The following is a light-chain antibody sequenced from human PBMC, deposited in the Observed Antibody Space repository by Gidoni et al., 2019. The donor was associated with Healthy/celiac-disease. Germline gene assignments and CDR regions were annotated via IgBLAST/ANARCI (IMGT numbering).Light chain of an antibody. CDR2: AAS. Sequence: AIRMTQSPSSFSASTGDRVTITCRASQGISSYLAWYQQKPGKAPKLLIYAASTLQRGVPSRFSGSGSGTDFNLTISCLQSEDFATYYCQQYYSYPWTVGQGTKVEIK. CDR3: QQYYSYPWT. CDR1: QGISSY. V-gene: IGKV1-8*01. J-gene: IGKJ1*01.